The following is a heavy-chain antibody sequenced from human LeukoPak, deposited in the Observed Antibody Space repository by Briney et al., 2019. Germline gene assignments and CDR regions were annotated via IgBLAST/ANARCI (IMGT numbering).Heavy chain of an antibody. J-gene: IGHJ4*02. CDR1: GSTFSSYA. V-gene: IGHV3-33*08. CDR2: IWYDGSNK. CDR3: ARQLNDGPIDY. Sequence: GGSLRLSCAASGSTFSSYAMHWVRQAPGKGLEWVAVIWYDGSNKYYADSVKGRFTISRDNSKNTLYLQMNSLRAEDTAVYYCARQLNDGPIDYWGQGTLVTVSS. D-gene: IGHD1-1*01.